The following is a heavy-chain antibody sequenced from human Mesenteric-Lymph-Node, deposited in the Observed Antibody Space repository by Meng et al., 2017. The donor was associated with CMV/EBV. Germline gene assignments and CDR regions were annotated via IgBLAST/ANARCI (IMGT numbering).Heavy chain of an antibody. CDR2: IRYDGRNQ. CDR3: ARGLRSSARGAMDV. D-gene: IGHD1-26*01. V-gene: IGHV3-30*02. Sequence: GGSLRLSCAASGFTFSTYAMHWVRQAPGKGLEWVAFIRYDGRNQYYADSEKGRFTVSRDNSKNTLYLQMNSLRADDAAVYYCARGLRSSARGAMDVWGQGTPVTVSS. CDR1: GFTFSTYA. J-gene: IGHJ6*02.